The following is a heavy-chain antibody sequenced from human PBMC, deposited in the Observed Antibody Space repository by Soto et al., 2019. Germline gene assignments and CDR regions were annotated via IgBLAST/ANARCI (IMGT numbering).Heavy chain of an antibody. Sequence: QVTLKGSGPVLVKPTETLTLTCTVSGFSLTTGRMGVSWIRQPPGKALEWLAHIFSDAERSYSTSMQSRLTISKDTSGSQVVLSMTNVDPVDTGTYYCVRMNADSYQFYYAMDVWDHGTTVTVSS. CDR3: VRMNADSYQFYYAMDV. CDR2: IFSDAER. D-gene: IGHD2-2*01. V-gene: IGHV2-26*01. J-gene: IGHJ6*02. CDR1: GFSLTTGRMG.